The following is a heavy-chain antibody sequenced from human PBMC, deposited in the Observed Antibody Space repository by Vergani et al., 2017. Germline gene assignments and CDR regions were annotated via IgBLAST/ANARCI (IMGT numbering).Heavy chain of an antibody. V-gene: IGHV4-34*01. J-gene: IGHJ5*02. CDR3: AGGNPNWFDP. CDR1: GGPFSGYC. CDR2: INHSGST. Sequence: QVQLQQWGAGLLKPSETLSPPAASLGGPFSGYCWSWTRQPPGRGLGWIGEINHSGSTNYNPSPKSRVTISVDTSKNQFSLELSSVTAADTAVYYCAGGNPNWFDPWGQGTLVTVSS.